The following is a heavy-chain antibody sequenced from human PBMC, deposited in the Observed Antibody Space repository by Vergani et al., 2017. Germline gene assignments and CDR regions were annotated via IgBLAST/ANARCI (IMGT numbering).Heavy chain of an antibody. CDR2: IYPNGNG. V-gene: IGHV4-4*07. CDR1: GGSMSDFY. Sequence: QVHLQESGPGVVKPSDTLSLTCTVSGGSMSDFYWTWIRQPAGRGLEWIGRIYPNGNGNYNESLRSRLTMSIDTSRSQFSLSLSSVTAADTAVYYCARGNCGVNCPKDNGLAPWGRGILVTVSS. CDR3: ARGNCGVNCPKDNGLAP. J-gene: IGHJ5*02. D-gene: IGHD2-21*01.